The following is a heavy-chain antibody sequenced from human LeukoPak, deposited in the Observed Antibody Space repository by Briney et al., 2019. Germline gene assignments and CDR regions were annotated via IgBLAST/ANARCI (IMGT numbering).Heavy chain of an antibody. V-gene: IGHV3-48*03. CDR2: IGYSASTI. CDR1: GFTFSSYE. Sequence: PGGSLRLSCATSGFTFSSYEMNWVRQAPGKGLEWVSYIGYSASTIYYADSVKGRFTISRDNAKNSLYLQMNSLRGDDTALYYCARGSGGDYWGQGTLVTVSS. J-gene: IGHJ4*02. CDR3: ARGSGGDY.